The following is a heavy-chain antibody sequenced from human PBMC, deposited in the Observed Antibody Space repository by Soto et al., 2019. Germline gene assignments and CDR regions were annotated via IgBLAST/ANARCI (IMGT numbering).Heavy chain of an antibody. D-gene: IGHD2-2*01. V-gene: IGHV1-18*01. J-gene: IGHJ6*02. Sequence: QAQLVQSGAEVKKPGASVKVSCKASGYNFTRFGISWVRRAPGQGLEWMGWISAHNGDTNYVHKFQGRVTMTTDTSTRPTYMELRRLRYDYTAVYYCARLYIAGPAMCDGMDVWGQGTTVTVSS. CDR2: ISAHNGDT. CDR3: ARLYIAGPAMCDGMDV. CDR1: GYNFTRFG.